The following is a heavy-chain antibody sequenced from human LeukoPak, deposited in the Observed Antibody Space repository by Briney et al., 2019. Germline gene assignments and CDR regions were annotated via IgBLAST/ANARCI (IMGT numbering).Heavy chain of an antibody. CDR2: INHSGST. V-gene: IGHV4-34*01. D-gene: IGHD5-18*01. J-gene: IGHJ6*03. Sequence: SETLSLTCAVYGGSFSGYYWSWIRQPPGKGLEWIGEINHSGSTNYNPSLKSRVTISVDTSKNQFSLKLSSVTAADTAVYYCARFSDAKIQQSYYYYYYMDVWGKGTTVTISS. CDR1: GGSFSGYY. CDR3: ARFSDAKIQQSYYYYYYMDV.